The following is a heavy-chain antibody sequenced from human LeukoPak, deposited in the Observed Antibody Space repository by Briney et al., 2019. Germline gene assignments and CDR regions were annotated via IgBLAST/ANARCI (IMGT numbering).Heavy chain of an antibody. CDR2: IYYSGST. D-gene: IGHD2-15*01. CDR1: GGSISSYL. V-gene: IGHV4-59*01. J-gene: IGHJ6*02. CDR3: ARDKVVIAARYHYYYGLDV. Sequence: SETLSLTCTVSGGSISSYLWSWIRQAPGKGLEWIGSIYYSGSTNYNPSLKSRVTISVDTSKNQFSLKLTSVTAADTAVYYCARDKVVIAARYHYYYGLDVWGQGTTVTVSS.